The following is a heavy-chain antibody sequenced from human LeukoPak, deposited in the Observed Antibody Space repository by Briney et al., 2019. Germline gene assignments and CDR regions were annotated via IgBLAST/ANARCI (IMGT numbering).Heavy chain of an antibody. CDR2: SSDSNSKV. D-gene: IGHD1-1*01. J-gene: IGHJ3*02. Sequence: GGSLRLSCVASGFSSSSYSMNWVRQAPGKGLEGVSSSSDSNSKVYYADSVKGRFTISRDNAKNSLYLQMNSLRADDTAVYYCAREPLEAFDIWGQGTMVTVSS. CDR3: AREPLEAFDI. V-gene: IGHV3-21*01. CDR1: GFSSSSYS.